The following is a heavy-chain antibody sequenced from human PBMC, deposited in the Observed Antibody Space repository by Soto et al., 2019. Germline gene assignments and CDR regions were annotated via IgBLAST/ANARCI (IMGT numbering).Heavy chain of an antibody. CDR1: GFTFSSYA. CDR2: ISYDGNNK. Sequence: QVQLVDSGGGVVQPGRSLRLSCAASGFTFSSYAMHWVRQAPGKGLQWVGFISYDGNNKYYADSVKGRFTISRDNSKNTLYLKMDSLRPDDTAVYYSATAFGSFEYISLPSLLDSCGQGTQVTVSS. V-gene: IGHV3-30*03. CDR3: ATAFGSFEYISLPSLLDS. J-gene: IGHJ5*01. D-gene: IGHD6-6*01.